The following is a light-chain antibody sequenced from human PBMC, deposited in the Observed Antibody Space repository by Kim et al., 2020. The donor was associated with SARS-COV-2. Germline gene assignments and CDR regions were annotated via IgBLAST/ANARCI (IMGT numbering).Light chain of an antibody. CDR3: QAWDSSTVV. V-gene: IGLV3-1*01. Sequence: SYELTQPPSVSVSPGQTASITCSGDKLGDKYAYWYQQKPGQSPVVVIYEDNKRPSGIPERFSGSNSGNTATLTISGTQAMDEADYYCQAWDSSTVVFGGGTPLPVL. CDR2: EDN. J-gene: IGLJ2*01. CDR1: KLGDKY.